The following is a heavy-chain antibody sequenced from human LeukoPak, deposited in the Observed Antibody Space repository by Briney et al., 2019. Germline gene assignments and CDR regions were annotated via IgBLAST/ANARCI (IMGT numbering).Heavy chain of an antibody. CDR1: GGSISSSSYY. CDR2: IYYSGST. J-gene: IGHJ5*02. V-gene: IGHV4-39*07. Sequence: SETLSLTCTVSGGSISSSSYYWGWIRQPPGKGLEWIGSIYYSGSTTYSPSLKSRVTISVDTSKNQFSLKLNSVTAADTALYYCARVNYYYDSSGRPHNLFDPWGQGTLVTVSS. CDR3: ARVNYYYDSSGRPHNLFDP. D-gene: IGHD3-22*01.